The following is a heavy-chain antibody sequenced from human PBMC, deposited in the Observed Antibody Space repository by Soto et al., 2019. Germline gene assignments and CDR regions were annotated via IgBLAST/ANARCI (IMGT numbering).Heavy chain of an antibody. CDR3: ASLLSITMVRGVITNDDAFDI. Sequence: ASVKVSCKASGYTFTSYYMHWVRQAPGQGLEWMGIIYSSGGSTSYAQKFQGRVTMTRDTSTSSVYMELSSLRSEDTAVYYCASLLSITMVRGVITNDDAFDIWGQGTMVTVSS. D-gene: IGHD3-10*01. V-gene: IGHV1-46*01. J-gene: IGHJ3*02. CDR2: IYSSGGST. CDR1: GYTFTSYY.